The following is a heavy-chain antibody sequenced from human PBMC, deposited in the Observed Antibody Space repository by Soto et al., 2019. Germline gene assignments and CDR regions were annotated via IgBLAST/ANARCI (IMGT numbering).Heavy chain of an antibody. CDR2: IYYSGST. CDR1: GGSISSYY. D-gene: IGHD5-12*01. CDR3: ARARVIDGYSGYEVRLDY. V-gene: IGHV4-59*08. J-gene: IGHJ4*02. Sequence: PSETLSLTCTVSGGSISSYYWSWIRQPPGKGLEWIGYIYYSGSTNYNPSLKSRVTISVDTSKNQFSLKLSSVTAADTAVYYCARARVIDGYSGYEVRLDYWGQGTLVTVSS.